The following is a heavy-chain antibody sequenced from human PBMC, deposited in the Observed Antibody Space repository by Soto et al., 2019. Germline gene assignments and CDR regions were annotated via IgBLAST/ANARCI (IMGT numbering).Heavy chain of an antibody. D-gene: IGHD3-10*01. V-gene: IGHV3-30*18. Sequence: QVQLVESGGGVVQPGKSLRLSCAGSGFTFSSYGMGWVRQAPGKGLEWVAVMSYDGSNKYYADSVKGRFTISRDNSKNTLYLQMSSLRADDTAVYYCAKDRMGAGVRGYFDYWGQGTLVTVSS. CDR3: AKDRMGAGVRGYFDY. CDR1: GFTFSSYG. J-gene: IGHJ4*02. CDR2: MSYDGSNK.